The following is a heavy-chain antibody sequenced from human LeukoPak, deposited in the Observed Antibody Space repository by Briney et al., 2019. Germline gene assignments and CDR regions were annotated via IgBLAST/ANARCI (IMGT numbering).Heavy chain of an antibody. J-gene: IGHJ5*02. CDR3: AKDLTGRDIVVVPA. Sequence: GGSLRLSCAASGFAFNNAWMNWVRQAPGKGLEWVGHIKSKTDGGTTDYAAPVKGRFTISRGDSKNTLYLQMNSLKSEDTAVYYCAKDLTGRDIVVVPAWGQGTLVTVSS. V-gene: IGHV3-15*01. CDR2: IKSKTDGGTT. D-gene: IGHD2-2*01. CDR1: GFAFNNAW.